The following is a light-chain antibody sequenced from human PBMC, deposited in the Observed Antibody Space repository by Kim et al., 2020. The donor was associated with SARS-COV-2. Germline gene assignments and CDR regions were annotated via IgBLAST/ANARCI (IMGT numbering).Light chain of an antibody. CDR1: QDIANS. J-gene: IGKJ1*01. CDR3: QKYNSAPWT. V-gene: IGKV1-27*01. Sequence: DIQMTQSPSSLSASVGDRVTITCRASQDIANSLAWYQQKPGKVPQVLIYAASTLQSGVPSRFSGSGSGTEFTLTIGSLYTEDVATYYCQKYNSAPWTFGPGTKVDIK. CDR2: AAS.